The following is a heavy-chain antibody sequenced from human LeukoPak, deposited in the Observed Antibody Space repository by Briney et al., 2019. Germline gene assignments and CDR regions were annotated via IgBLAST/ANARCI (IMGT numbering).Heavy chain of an antibody. V-gene: IGHV3-21*01. D-gene: IGHD6-13*01. Sequence: GGSLRLSCAASGFSFSGYAMSWVRQAPGKGLEWVSSISSSSSYIYYADSVKGRFTISRDNAKNSLYLQMNSLRAEDTAVYYCARDQGSSFDYWGQGTLVTVSS. J-gene: IGHJ4*02. CDR2: ISSSSSYI. CDR1: GFSFSGYA. CDR3: ARDQGSSFDY.